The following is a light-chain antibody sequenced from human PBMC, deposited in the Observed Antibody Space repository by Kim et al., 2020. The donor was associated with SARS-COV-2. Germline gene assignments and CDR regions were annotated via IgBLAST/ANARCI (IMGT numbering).Light chain of an antibody. CDR2: YDS. J-gene: IGLJ2*01. CDR3: QVWDSSDDHRVV. CDR1: SIGSKS. V-gene: IGLV3-21*04. Sequence: SYELTQPPSVSVAPGKTARITCGGTSIGSKSVHWYQQKPGQAPVLVISYDSVRPSGIPERFSDSNSGNTATVTISRVEAGDEADYYCQVWDSSDDHRVVFGGGTQLTVL.